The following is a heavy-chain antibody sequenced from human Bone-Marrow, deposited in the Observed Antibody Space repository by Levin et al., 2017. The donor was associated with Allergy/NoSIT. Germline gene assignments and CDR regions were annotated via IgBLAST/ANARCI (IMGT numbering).Heavy chain of an antibody. J-gene: IGHJ4*02. D-gene: IGHD2-8*01. Sequence: SQTLSLTCTVSGDSISSMTYYWAWIRQSPGKGLDWIGTIHYGGTTYYNPSFKSRITVSVDTSKDQFSLNLTSVAAADTALYYCARQDTNGYCDYWGQGALVTVSS. CDR2: IHYGGTT. CDR1: GDSISSMTYY. V-gene: IGHV4-39*01. CDR3: ARQDTNGYCDY.